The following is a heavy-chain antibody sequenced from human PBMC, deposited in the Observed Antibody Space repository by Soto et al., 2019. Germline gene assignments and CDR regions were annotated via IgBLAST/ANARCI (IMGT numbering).Heavy chain of an antibody. CDR1: GNIFTNHG. Sequence: QVQLVQSGAELKKPGSSVKVSCTSSGNIFTNHGITWVRQAPGQGLEWMGWISAYTGNANYAQKFHDRVTMTIDTSTRTAYMELRTLLADDTAVYYCVTAYYYDSSGSDPYYFDYWGQGTLVTVSS. J-gene: IGHJ4*02. CDR2: ISAYTGNA. D-gene: IGHD3-22*01. V-gene: IGHV1-18*04. CDR3: VTAYYYDSSGSDPYYFDY.